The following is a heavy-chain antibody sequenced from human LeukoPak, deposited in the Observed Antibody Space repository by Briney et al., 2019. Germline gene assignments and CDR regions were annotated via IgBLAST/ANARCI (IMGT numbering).Heavy chain of an antibody. CDR1: GFTFSSYN. CDR3: ARVGVFSSSWLLY. J-gene: IGHJ4*02. Sequence: GGSLRLSCAASGFTFSSYNMNWVRQAPGKGLEWVSFISSSSSYIYYSDSVEGRFTISRDNAKNSLFLQMNSLRAEDTALYFCARVGVFSSSWLLYWGQGTLVTVSS. D-gene: IGHD6-13*01. V-gene: IGHV3-21*01. CDR2: ISSSSSYI.